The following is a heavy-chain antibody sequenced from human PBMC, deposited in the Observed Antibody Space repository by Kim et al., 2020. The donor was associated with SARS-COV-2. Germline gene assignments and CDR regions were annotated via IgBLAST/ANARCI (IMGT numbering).Heavy chain of an antibody. CDR2: IYYSGST. CDR1: GGSISSYY. D-gene: IGHD1-26*01. Sequence: SETLSLTCTVSGGSISSYYWSWIRQPPGKGLEWIGYIYYSGSTNYNPSLKSRVTISVDTSKNQFSLKLSSVTAADTAVYYCARDRVRYSGSYSTYYGMD. CDR3: ARDRVRYSGSYSTYYGMD. J-gene: IGHJ6*01. V-gene: IGHV4-59*13.